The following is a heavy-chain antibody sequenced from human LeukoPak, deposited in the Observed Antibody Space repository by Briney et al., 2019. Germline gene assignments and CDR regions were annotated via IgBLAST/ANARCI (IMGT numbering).Heavy chain of an antibody. CDR1: GGSISSSNW. V-gene: IGHV4-4*02. Sequence: SETLSLTCAVSGGSISSSNWWSWVRQPPGKGLEWIGEIYHSGSTNYNPSLKSRVTISVDKSKNQFSLKLSSVTAADTAVYYRARSETSYLDLWFGELPRDYWGQGTLVTVSS. CDR2: IYHSGST. D-gene: IGHD3-10*01. CDR3: ARSETSYLDLWFGELPRDY. J-gene: IGHJ4*02.